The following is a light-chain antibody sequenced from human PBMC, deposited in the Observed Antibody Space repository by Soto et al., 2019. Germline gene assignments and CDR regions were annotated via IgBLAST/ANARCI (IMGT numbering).Light chain of an antibody. V-gene: IGKV3-20*01. J-gene: IGKJ1*01. CDR3: QQCATPPLS. Sequence: EIVLTQSPGTLSLSPGERATLSCRASQSVTNNYLAWYQQKPGQAPRLLIDDASHRATGIPDRFSGSGSGTDFTLTINRLEPEDLAVYYCQQCATPPLSFGQGTRVE. CDR2: DAS. CDR1: QSVTNNY.